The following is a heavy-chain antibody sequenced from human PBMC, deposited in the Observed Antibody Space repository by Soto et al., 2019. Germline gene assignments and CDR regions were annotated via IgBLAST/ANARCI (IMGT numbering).Heavy chain of an antibody. CDR2: INPKSGGT. V-gene: IGHV1-2*02. CDR3: ARDMEKGGGSEGFDY. J-gene: IGHJ4*02. CDR1: GYTFTVYY. Sequence: SVKVSCKASGYTFTVYYMHWVRQAPGQGLEWMGWINPKSGGTMYPQKFQGRVTMTWDTSISTAYMALTRLRSDDTAVYYCARDMEKGGGSEGFDYWGQGTLVTVSS. D-gene: IGHD1-26*01.